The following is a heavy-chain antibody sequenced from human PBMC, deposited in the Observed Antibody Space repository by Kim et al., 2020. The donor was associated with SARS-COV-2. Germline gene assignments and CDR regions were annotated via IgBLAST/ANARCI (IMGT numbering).Heavy chain of an antibody. CDR1: GFIVNTYS. J-gene: IGHJ6*02. CDR3: ARMNCPGGNCYAGPYYYGMDV. Sequence: GGSLRLSCEVSGFIVNTYSMNWVRQAPGKGLEWVSFISSRRSDTYYADSLKGRFTISRDNAKNSVYLQINSLRVEATGVYYCARMNCPGGNCYAGPYYYGMDVWGQGTTVTVS. V-gene: IGHV3-21*06. D-gene: IGHD2-15*01. CDR2: ISSRRSDT.